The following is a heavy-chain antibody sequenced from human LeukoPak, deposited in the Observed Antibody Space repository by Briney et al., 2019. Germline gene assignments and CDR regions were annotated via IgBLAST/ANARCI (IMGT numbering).Heavy chain of an antibody. Sequence: GGSLRLSCAASTFTFSSYWMSWVRQAPGKGLEWVAHIKQDGSEKYYVDSVKGRFTISRDNAKNSLYLQMNSLRAEDTAVYYCARDGITMVRGVTVFDIWGQGTMVTVSS. V-gene: IGHV3-7*01. D-gene: IGHD3-10*01. CDR1: TFTFSSYW. J-gene: IGHJ3*02. CDR3: ARDGITMVRGVTVFDI. CDR2: IKQDGSEK.